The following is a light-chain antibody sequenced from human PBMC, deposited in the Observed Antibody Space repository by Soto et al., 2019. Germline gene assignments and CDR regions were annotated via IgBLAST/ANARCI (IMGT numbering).Light chain of an antibody. CDR3: AAWDDSLSGLV. V-gene: IGLV1-47*01. J-gene: IGLJ1*01. CDR1: SSNIGSNY. CDR2: RNN. Sequence: QSVPTQPPSASGTPGQRVTISCSGSSSNIGSNYVYWYQQLPGTAPKLLIYRNNQRPSGVPDRFSGSKSGTSASLAISGLRSEDEADYYCAAWDDSLSGLVFGTGTKVTVL.